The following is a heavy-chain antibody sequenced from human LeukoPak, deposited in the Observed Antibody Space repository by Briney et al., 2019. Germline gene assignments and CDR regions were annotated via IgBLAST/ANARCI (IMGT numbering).Heavy chain of an antibody. V-gene: IGHV5-10-1*01. Sequence: GESLKISCKGSGYSSTSYWISWVRQMPGKGLEWMGRIDPSDSYTNYSPSSQGHVTISADKSISTAYLQWSSLKASDTAMYYCARRDYYDSSGYLDWGQGTLVTVSS. CDR3: ARRDYYDSSGYLD. J-gene: IGHJ4*02. CDR2: IDPSDSYT. D-gene: IGHD3-22*01. CDR1: GYSSTSYW.